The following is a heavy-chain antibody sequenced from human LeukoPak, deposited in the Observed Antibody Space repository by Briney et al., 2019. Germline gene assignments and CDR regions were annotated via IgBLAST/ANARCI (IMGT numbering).Heavy chain of an antibody. J-gene: IGHJ5*02. CDR3: ARDLEL. V-gene: IGHV1-2*02. CDR1: GYTLISYA. CDR2: INPNSGGT. Sequence: ASVKVSCKASGYTLISYAISWVRQAPGQGLEWMGWINPNSGGTNYAQNFQGRVTMTRDTSISTAYMELSRLRSDDTAVYYCARDLELWGQGTLVAVSS.